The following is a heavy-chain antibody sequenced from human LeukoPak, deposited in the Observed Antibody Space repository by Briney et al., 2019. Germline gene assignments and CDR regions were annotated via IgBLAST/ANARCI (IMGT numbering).Heavy chain of an antibody. Sequence: GGSLRLSCAASGFAFSSYGMHWVRQAPGKGLEWVAFIRYDGSNKYYADSVKGRFTISRDNSKNTLYLQMNSLRAEDTAVYYCAKGTPPGGEYYFDYWGQGTLVTVSS. CDR3: AKGTPPGGEYYFDY. D-gene: IGHD3-16*01. CDR1: GFAFSSYG. CDR2: IRYDGSNK. V-gene: IGHV3-30*02. J-gene: IGHJ4*02.